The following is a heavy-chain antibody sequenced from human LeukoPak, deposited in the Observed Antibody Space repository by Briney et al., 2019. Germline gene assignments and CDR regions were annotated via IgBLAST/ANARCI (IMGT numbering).Heavy chain of an antibody. CDR1: GGTFSSYA. D-gene: IGHD5-24*01. CDR2: IIPIFGTA. J-gene: IGHJ4*02. Sequence: SVKVSCKASGGTFSSYAISWVRQAPGQGLEWMGGIIPIFGTANYAQKFQGRVTITTDESTSTAYMELSSLRSEDTAVYYCASHRDGYNYGYFDYWGQGTLVTVSS. V-gene: IGHV1-69*05. CDR3: ASHRDGYNYGYFDY.